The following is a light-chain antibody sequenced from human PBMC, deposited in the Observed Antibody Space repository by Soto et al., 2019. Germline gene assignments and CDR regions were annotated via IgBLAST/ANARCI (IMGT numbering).Light chain of an antibody. V-gene: IGKV3-20*01. J-gene: IGKJ5*01. Sequence: PGERATLSCSACQTVINNQLSWLPETPGQATRLPIYAASSRATGIPDRFSGSGSGTEFTLTTTRMEPEDSVMYYCQQYGSSGGITFGHGTRLDI. CDR1: QTVINNQ. CDR2: AAS. CDR3: QQYGSSGGIT.